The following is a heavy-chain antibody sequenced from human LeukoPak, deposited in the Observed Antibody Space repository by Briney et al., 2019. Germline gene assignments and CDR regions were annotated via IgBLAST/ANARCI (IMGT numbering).Heavy chain of an antibody. CDR2: IYYSGST. CDR1: GGSISSYY. D-gene: IGHD3-3*01. CDR3: ARASLDYDFWSGYVY. V-gene: IGHV4-59*01. Sequence: SETLSLXGTVSGGSISSYYWSWIRQPPGKGLEWIGYIYYSGSTNYNPSLKSRVTISVDTSKNQFSLKLSSVTAADTAVYYCARASLDYDFWSGYVYWGQGTLVTVSS. J-gene: IGHJ4*02.